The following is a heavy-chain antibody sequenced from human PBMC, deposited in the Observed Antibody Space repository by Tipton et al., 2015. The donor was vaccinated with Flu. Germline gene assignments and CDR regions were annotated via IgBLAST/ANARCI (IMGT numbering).Heavy chain of an antibody. Sequence: TLSLTCTVSGGSITTYYWSWIRQSPGKGLEWIGYIYDSGSTNYNPSLKSRVTISVDTSKNQFSLKLTSVTAADTVVYYCARRDYDILTGSRAFDIWGQGTMVTVSP. CDR2: IYDSGST. CDR3: ARRDYDILTGSRAFDI. D-gene: IGHD3-9*01. CDR1: GGSITTYY. V-gene: IGHV4-59*08. J-gene: IGHJ3*02.